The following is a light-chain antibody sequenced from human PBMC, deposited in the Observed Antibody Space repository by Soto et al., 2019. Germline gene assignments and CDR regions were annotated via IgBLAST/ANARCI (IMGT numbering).Light chain of an antibody. CDR2: VAS. CDR3: QQLDSYPLT. J-gene: IGKJ5*01. V-gene: IGKV1-9*01. CDR1: QGISSY. Sequence: DIPMTPSPSTLSGSVGDRVTLPCPASQGISSYLAWYQQKPGKAPNLLIYVASTLQSGVPSRFSGSGSGTEFTLTISSLLPEDFATYYCQQLDSYPLTFGQGTRLEIK.